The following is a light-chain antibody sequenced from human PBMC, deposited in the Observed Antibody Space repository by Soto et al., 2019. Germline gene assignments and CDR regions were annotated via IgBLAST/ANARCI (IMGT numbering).Light chain of an antibody. CDR3: QKSNSAPLT. CDR2: GAS. Sequence: DIQMTQSPSSPSASVGDRVTITCRASQGISKYLAWYQQKPGKVPKLLIYGASTLQSGVSSRFSGSGSGTDFTLTISSLQPEDVATYYCQKSNSAPLTFGQGTKVEIK. V-gene: IGKV1-27*01. CDR1: QGISKY. J-gene: IGKJ1*01.